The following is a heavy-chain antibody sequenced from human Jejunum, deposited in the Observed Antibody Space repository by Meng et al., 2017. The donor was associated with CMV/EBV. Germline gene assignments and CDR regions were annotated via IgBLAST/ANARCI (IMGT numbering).Heavy chain of an antibody. CDR3: ARDLVAATAPNN. CDR1: GFAFSTYA. Sequence: SGFAFSTYAMNWVRQAPGKGLEWVSSIDASSNYIYYADSVKGRFTISRDNAKNLLYLQMNSLRADDMAVYYCARDLVAATAPNNWGQGTRVTVSS. V-gene: IGHV3-21*06. J-gene: IGHJ4*02. CDR2: IDASSNYI. D-gene: IGHD1-26*01.